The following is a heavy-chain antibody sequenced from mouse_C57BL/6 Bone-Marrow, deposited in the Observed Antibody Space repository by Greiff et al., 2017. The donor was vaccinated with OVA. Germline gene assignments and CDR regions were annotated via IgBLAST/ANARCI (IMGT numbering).Heavy chain of an antibody. CDR3: TGNYGSIYPLRYIDV. V-gene: IGHV6-3*01. D-gene: IGHD1-1*01. CDR1: GFTFSNYW. J-gene: IGHJ1*03. CDR2: IRLKSDNYAT. Sequence: EVKLVESGGGLVQPGGSMKLSCVASGFTFSNYWMNWVRQSPEKGLEWVAQIRLKSDNYATHYAESVKGRFTISRADSKSSVYLQMNNLRAEDTGIYYCTGNYGSIYPLRYIDVWGTGTTVTVSS.